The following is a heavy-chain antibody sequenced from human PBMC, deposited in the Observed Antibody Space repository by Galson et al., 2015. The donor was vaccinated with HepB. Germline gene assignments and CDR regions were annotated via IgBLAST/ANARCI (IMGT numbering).Heavy chain of an antibody. CDR2: IYWNDDK. CDR1: GFSLSYTGVG. D-gene: IGHD6-19*01. CDR3: AHGYSSAYEP. V-gene: IGHV2-5*01. Sequence: PALVKPTQTLTLTCTFSGFSLSYTGVGVGWIRQPPGKALEWLALIYWNDDKRYSPFLRSRLTITKDTSKNQVVLTMTNMDPVDTATYYCAHGYSSAYEPWGQGTLVTVSS. J-gene: IGHJ5*02.